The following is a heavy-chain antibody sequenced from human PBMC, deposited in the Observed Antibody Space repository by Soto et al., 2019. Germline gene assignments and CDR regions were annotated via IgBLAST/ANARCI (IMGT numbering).Heavy chain of an antibody. D-gene: IGHD3-10*01. J-gene: IGHJ4*02. CDR1: GGSISSYY. CDR3: ARHVSGRLEIYYYFDY. Sequence: SETLSLTCTVSGGSISSYYWSWIRQPPGKGLEWIGYIYYSGSTNYNPSLKSRVTISVDTSKNQSSLKLSSVTAADTAVYYCARHVSGRLEIYYYFDYWGQGTLVTVSS. CDR2: IYYSGST. V-gene: IGHV4-59*08.